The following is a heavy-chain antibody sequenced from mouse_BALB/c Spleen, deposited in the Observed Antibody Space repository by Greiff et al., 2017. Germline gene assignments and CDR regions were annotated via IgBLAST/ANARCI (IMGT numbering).Heavy chain of an antibody. CDR2: ISSGGSYT. D-gene: IGHD2-1*01. V-gene: IGHV5-9-4*01. Sequence: EVQGVESGGGLVKPGGSLKLSCAASGFTFSSYAMSWVRQSPEKRLEWVAEISSGGSYTYYPDTVTGRFTISRDNAKNTLYLEMSSLRSEDTAMYYCAREGYGNFDYWGQGTTLTVSS. CDR3: AREGYGNFDY. J-gene: IGHJ2*01. CDR1: GFTFSSYA.